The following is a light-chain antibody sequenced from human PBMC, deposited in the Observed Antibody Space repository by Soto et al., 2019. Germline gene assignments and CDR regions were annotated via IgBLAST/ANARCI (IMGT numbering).Light chain of an antibody. CDR1: QSVSSY. V-gene: IGKV3-15*01. J-gene: IGKJ1*01. Sequence: EIVLTQSPATLSLSPGERATLSCRASQSVSSYLTWYQQKPGQAPRLLIYGASTRATGIPARFSGSGSGTDFTLTISSLQSEDFAVYYCQQYNKWPRTFGQGTKVDNK. CDR2: GAS. CDR3: QQYNKWPRT.